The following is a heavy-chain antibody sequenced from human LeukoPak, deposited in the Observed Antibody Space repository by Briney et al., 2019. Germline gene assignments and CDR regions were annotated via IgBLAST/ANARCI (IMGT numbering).Heavy chain of an antibody. CDR2: ISGSGGST. CDR3: ARVGNTGDAVIIPAAMGFDN. D-gene: IGHD2-2*01. J-gene: IGHJ4*02. V-gene: IGHV3-23*01. Sequence: GGSLRLSCAASGITFSNYAMSWVRQAPGKGLEWVSAISGSGGSTFYADSVKGRFTISRDNAKNSLYLQMNSLRAEDTAVYFCARVGNTGDAVIIPAAMGFDNWGQGTVVTVSP. CDR1: GITFSNYA.